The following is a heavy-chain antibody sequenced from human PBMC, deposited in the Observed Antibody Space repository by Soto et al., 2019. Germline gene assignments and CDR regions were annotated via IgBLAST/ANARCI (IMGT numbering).Heavy chain of an antibody. J-gene: IGHJ4*02. CDR2: IYGGGTT. CDR1: GFAVSSKY. Sequence: VQLVESGGGVIQPGGSLRLSCAASGFAVSSKYMTWVRQAPGKGLEWVSVIYGGGTTYYADSVKGRFTISRDTSKNTLYLQMNSLRAKDTAVYYCVQTTGWPGFDFWGQGTLVTVSS. D-gene: IGHD6-19*01. V-gene: IGHV3-53*01. CDR3: VQTTGWPGFDF.